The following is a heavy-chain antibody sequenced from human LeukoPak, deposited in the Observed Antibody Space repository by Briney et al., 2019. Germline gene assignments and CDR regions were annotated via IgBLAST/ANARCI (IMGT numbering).Heavy chain of an antibody. Sequence: TGGSLRLSCAASGFTFTNAWMSWVRQAPGKGLEWIGRIKSKSFGGTTDYAAPVKGRFTISRDDSKNTLFLQTNSLKTEDTAVYFCATSGQHWDVFDYWGQGTLVTVSS. J-gene: IGHJ4*02. CDR3: ATSGQHWDVFDY. CDR1: GFTFTNAW. CDR2: IKSKSFGGTT. D-gene: IGHD1-1*01. V-gene: IGHV3-15*01.